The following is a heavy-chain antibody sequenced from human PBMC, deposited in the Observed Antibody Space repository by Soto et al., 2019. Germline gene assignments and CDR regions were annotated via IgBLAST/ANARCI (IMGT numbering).Heavy chain of an antibody. CDR3: AKAPYSGYEIDY. V-gene: IGHV3-30*18. CDR1: GFTFSSYG. D-gene: IGHD5-12*01. Sequence: RGSLRLSCAASGFTFSSYGMHWVRQAPGKGLEWVAVISYDGSNKYYADSVKGRFTISRDNSKNTLYLQMNSLRAEDTAVYYCAKAPYSGYEIDYWGQGTLVTVSS. J-gene: IGHJ4*02. CDR2: ISYDGSNK.